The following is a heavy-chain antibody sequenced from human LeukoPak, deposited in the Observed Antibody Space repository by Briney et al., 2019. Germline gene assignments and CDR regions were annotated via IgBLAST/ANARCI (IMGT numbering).Heavy chain of an antibody. J-gene: IGHJ4*02. CDR1: GGTFSSYA. CDR3: ARTPGLSSYYFDY. Sequence: GASVKVSRKASGGTFSSYAISWVRQAPGQGLEWMGGIIPIFGTANYAQKFQGRVTITADESTSTAYMELSSLRSEDTAVYYCARTPGLSSYYFDYWGQGTLVTVSS. CDR2: IIPIFGTA. V-gene: IGHV1-69*13. D-gene: IGHD2-15*01.